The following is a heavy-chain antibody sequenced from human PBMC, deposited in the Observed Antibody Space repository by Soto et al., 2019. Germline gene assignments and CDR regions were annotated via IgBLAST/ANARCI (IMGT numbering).Heavy chain of an antibody. V-gene: IGHV1-18*01. D-gene: IGHD6-19*01. CDR2: ISGYNGNT. CDR1: GYTFTSSG. J-gene: IGHJ3*02. Sequence: GASVKVSCKASGYTFTSSGISWVRRAPGQGLEWMGWISGYNGNTNYAQNVQGRVTMTTDTSTSTAYMELRSLRSDDTAVYYCAKVGSSGWRVDDAFDIWG. CDR3: AKVGSSGWRVDDAFDI.